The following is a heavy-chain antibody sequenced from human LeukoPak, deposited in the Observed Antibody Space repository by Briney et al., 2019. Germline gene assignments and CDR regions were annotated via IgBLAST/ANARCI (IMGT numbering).Heavy chain of an antibody. CDR2: ISSSSSYI. CDR1: GFTFSSNS. V-gene: IGHV3-21*01. CDR3: ARDRGSGWFDY. Sequence: PGGSLRLSCAASGFTFSSNSMNWVRQAPGKGLEWVSSISSSSSYIYYADSVKGRFTISRDNPKNSLYLQMSSLRAEDTAVYFCARDRGSGWFDYWGQGTLVTVSS. J-gene: IGHJ4*02. D-gene: IGHD6-19*01.